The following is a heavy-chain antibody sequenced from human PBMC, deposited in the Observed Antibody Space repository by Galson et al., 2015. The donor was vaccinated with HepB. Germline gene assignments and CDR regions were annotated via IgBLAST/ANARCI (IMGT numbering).Heavy chain of an antibody. D-gene: IGHD3-3*01. CDR2: MNPNSGNT. J-gene: IGHJ6*03. Sequence: SVKVSCKASGYTFTSYDINWVRQATGQGLEWMGWMNPNSGNTGYAQKFQGRVTMTRNTSISTAYMELSSLRSEDTAVYYCARGFGNYYYMDVWGKGTTVTVSS. CDR3: ARGFGNYYYMDV. CDR1: GYTFTSYD. V-gene: IGHV1-8*01.